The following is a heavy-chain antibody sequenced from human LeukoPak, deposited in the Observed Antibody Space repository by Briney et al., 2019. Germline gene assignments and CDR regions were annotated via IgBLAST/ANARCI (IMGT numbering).Heavy chain of an antibody. CDR1: GFTFSSYA. CDR2: ISYDGSNK. Sequence: PGGSLRLSCAASGFTFSSYAMHRVRQAPGKGLEWVAVISYDGSNKYYADSVKGRFTISRDNSKNTLYLQMNSLRAEDTAAYYCARDTSGWYLFDYWGQGTLVTVSS. J-gene: IGHJ4*02. V-gene: IGHV3-30-3*01. CDR3: ARDTSGWYLFDY. D-gene: IGHD6-19*01.